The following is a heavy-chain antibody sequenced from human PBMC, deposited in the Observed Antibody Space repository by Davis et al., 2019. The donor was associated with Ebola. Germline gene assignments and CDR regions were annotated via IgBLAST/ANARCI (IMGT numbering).Heavy chain of an antibody. J-gene: IGHJ4*02. D-gene: IGHD3-22*01. CDR1: GGSISSYY. Sequence: GSLRLSCTVSGGSISSYYWSWIRQPPGKGLEWIGYIYYSGSTNYNPSLKSRVTISVDTSKNQFSLKLSSVTAADTAVYYCARGGYYYDSSGYYSLLDYWGQGTLVTVSS. CDR3: ARGGYYYDSSGYYSLLDY. V-gene: IGHV4-59*01. CDR2: IYYSGST.